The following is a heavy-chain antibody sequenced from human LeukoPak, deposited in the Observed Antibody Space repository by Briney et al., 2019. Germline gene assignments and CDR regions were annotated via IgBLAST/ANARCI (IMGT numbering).Heavy chain of an antibody. CDR2: ISGSGGST. Sequence: HPGGSLRLSCAASGFTFSSYAMSWVRQAPGKGLEWVSAISGSGGSTYYADSVKGRFTISRDNSKNTLYLQMNSLRAEDTAVYYCAKDYCSDGSCYPTYFDYWGQGTLVTVSS. J-gene: IGHJ4*02. V-gene: IGHV3-23*01. CDR3: AKDYCSDGSCYPTYFDY. D-gene: IGHD2-15*01. CDR1: GFTFSSYA.